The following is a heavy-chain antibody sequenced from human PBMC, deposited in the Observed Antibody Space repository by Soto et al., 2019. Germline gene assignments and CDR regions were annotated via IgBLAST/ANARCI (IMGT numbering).Heavy chain of an antibody. CDR2: IYSGGST. Sequence: PGGSMRLSCPASGFTVSSNYMSWVRQAPGKGLEWVSVIYSGGSTYYADSVKGRFTISRHNSKNTLYLQMNSLRAEDTAVYYCARGEPYCGGDCPGDGWFDPWGQGTLVTVSS. J-gene: IGHJ5*02. CDR1: GFTVSSNY. CDR3: ARGEPYCGGDCPGDGWFDP. D-gene: IGHD2-21*02. V-gene: IGHV3-53*04.